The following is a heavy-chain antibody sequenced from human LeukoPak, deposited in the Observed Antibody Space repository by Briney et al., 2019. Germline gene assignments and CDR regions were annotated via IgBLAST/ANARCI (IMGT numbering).Heavy chain of an antibody. Sequence: GGSLRLSCAASGFTFSSYSMNWVRQAPGKGLEWVSSIGGSSSYIYYADSVKGRFTISRDNAKNSLYLQMNSLRGDDTALYYCAKDAYSRGDYWGQGTLVTVSS. CDR2: IGGSSSYI. CDR3: AKDAYSRGDY. D-gene: IGHD2-21*01. J-gene: IGHJ4*02. V-gene: IGHV3-21*01. CDR1: GFTFSSYS.